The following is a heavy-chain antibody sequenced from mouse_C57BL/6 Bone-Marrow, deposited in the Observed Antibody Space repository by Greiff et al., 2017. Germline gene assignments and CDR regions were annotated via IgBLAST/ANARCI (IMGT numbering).Heavy chain of an antibody. J-gene: IGHJ4*01. D-gene: IGHD1-1*01. CDR3: ARDPYYYGTFYYAMDY. Sequence: VQLVESGPGLVQPSQSLSITCTVSGFSLTSYGVHWVRQSPGKGLEWLGVIWSGGSTDYNAAFISRLSISKDNSKSQVFFKMNSLQADDTSIYYCARDPYYYGTFYYAMDYWGQGTSVTVSS. CDR1: GFSLTSYG. CDR2: IWSGGST. V-gene: IGHV2-2*01.